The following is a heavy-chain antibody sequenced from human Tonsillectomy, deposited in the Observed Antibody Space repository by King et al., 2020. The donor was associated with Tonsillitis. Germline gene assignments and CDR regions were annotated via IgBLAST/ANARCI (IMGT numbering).Heavy chain of an antibody. CDR3: ASLPVGVVGWGYKRGYYFDY. CDR2: IYYSGST. V-gene: IGHV4-39*01. Sequence: QLQESGPGLVKPSETLSLTCTVSGGSISSSSYYWGWIRQPPGKGLEWIGSIYYSGSTYYNPSLKSRVTISVDTSKNQFSLKLSSVTAADTAVDYCASLPVGVVGWGYKRGYYFDYWGQGTLVTVSS. D-gene: IGHD2-15*01. CDR1: GGSISSSSYY. J-gene: IGHJ4*02.